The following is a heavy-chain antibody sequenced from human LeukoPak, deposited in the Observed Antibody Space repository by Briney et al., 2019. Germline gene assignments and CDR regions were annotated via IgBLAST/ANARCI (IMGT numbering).Heavy chain of an antibody. J-gene: IGHJ4*02. V-gene: IGHV3-9*01. D-gene: IGHD3-9*01. Sequence: GGSLRLSCAASGFTFDDYAMHWVRQVPGKGLEWVSGISWNSGSIGYADSVKGRFTISRDNAKNSLYLQMNSLRAEDTAVYYCARGLGVLRYFDWLYYWGQGTLVTVSS. CDR3: ARGLGVLRYFDWLYY. CDR1: GFTFDDYA. CDR2: ISWNSGSI.